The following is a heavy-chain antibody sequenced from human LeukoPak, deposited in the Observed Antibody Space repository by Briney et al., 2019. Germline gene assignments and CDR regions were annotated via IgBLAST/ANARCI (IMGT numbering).Heavy chain of an antibody. CDR2: IYYSGST. V-gene: IGHV4-39*07. CDR3: ARRRGYSYGYHYYGMDV. J-gene: IGHJ6*02. CDR1: GGSISSSSYY. Sequence: PSETLSLTCTVSGGSISSSSYYWGWIRQPPGKGLEWIGSIYYSGSTYYNPSLKSRVTISVDTSKNQFSLKLSSVTAADTAVYYCARRRGYSYGYHYYGMDVWGQGTTVTVSS. D-gene: IGHD5-18*01.